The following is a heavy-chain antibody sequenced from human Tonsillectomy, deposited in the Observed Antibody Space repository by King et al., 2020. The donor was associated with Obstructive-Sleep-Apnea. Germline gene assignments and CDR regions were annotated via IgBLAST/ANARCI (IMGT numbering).Heavy chain of an antibody. CDR1: GFTFSTYA. Sequence: VQLVESVGGVVQPGRSLRLSCAASGFTFSTYAMQWVRQAPGKGLEWVAVTSYDGNNKYYADSVKGRFTISRDNSKNTLFLQMNSLRVEDTAVDYCATQPYYYDSSGYRRNYGMDVWGQGTTVTVSS. CDR3: ATQPYYYDSSGYRRNYGMDV. CDR2: TSYDGNNK. J-gene: IGHJ6*02. D-gene: IGHD3-22*01. V-gene: IGHV3-30*04.